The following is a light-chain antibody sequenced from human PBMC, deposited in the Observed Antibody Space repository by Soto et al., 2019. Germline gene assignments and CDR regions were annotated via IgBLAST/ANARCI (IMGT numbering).Light chain of an antibody. CDR1: SSDVGGYNY. V-gene: IGLV2-14*01. CDR3: SSYTSSSTLYV. CDR2: DVS. J-gene: IGLJ1*01. Sequence: QSALTQPASVSGSPGQSITISCTGTSSDVGGYNYVSWYQQHPGKAPKLMIYDVSNRPSGVSNRFSGSKSGNTASLTISGFQAEDEADYYGSSYTSSSTLYVFGTGTKVTVL.